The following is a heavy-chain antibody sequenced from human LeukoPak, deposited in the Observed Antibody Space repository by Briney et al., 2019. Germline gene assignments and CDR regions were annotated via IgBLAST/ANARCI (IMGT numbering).Heavy chain of an antibody. CDR2: INPNSGGT. CDR1: GYTFTGYY. D-gene: IGHD6-19*01. CDR3: ARGEYSSGWYGNFDY. Sequence: EASVKVSCKASGYTFTGYYMHWVRQAPGQGLEWMGWINPNSGGTNYAQKFQGRVTMTRDTSISTAYMELSRLRSDDTAVYYCARGEYSSGWYGNFDYWGQGTLVTVSS. V-gene: IGHV1-2*02. J-gene: IGHJ4*02.